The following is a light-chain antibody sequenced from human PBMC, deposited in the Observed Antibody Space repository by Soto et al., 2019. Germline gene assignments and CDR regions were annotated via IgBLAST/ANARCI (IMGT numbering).Light chain of an antibody. CDR2: DAS. J-gene: IGKJ4*01. CDR3: QQRSN. V-gene: IGKV3-11*01. Sequence: EVGLPQYPGTLSLSPGERATLSCRASQSVSNNYLAWYQQKPGQAPRLLIYDASNRATGIPARFSGSGSGTDFTLTISSLEPEDFAVYYCQQRSNFGGGTKVDIK. CDR1: QSVSNNY.